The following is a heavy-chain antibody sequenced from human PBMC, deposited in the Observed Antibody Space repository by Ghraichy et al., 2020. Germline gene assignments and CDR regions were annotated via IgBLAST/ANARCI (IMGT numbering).Heavy chain of an antibody. J-gene: IGHJ4*02. D-gene: IGHD6-6*01. CDR2: ISSSSSYT. CDR1: GFTFSDYY. CDR3: ARGSSIAARDLDY. Sequence: GGSLRLSCAASGFTFSDYYMSWIRQAPGKGLEWVSYISSSSSYTNYADSVKGRFTISRDNAKNSLYLQMNSLRAEDTAVYYCARGSSIAARDLDYWGQGTLVTVSS. V-gene: IGHV3-11*06.